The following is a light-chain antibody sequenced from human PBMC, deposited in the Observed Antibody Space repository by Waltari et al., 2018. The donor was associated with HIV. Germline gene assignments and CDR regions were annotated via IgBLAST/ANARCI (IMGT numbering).Light chain of an antibody. CDR1: SSDVGSYNL. Sequence: QSALTQPASVSGSPGQSITISCTGTSSDVGSYNLVSWYQHVPCKAPNLMISVVNKRPAGVSNRFSGSKSGNTASLTISGLQAEDEADYYCASYATAGTYVLFGGGTKLTVL. CDR3: ASYATAGTYVL. V-gene: IGLV2-23*02. J-gene: IGLJ2*01. CDR2: VVN.